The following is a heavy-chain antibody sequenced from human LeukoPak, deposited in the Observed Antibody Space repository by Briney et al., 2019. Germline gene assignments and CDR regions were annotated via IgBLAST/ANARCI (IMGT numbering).Heavy chain of an antibody. J-gene: IGHJ5*02. V-gene: IGHV4-31*03. CDR1: GGSISSGNYF. Sequence: PSETLSLTCTVSGGSISSGNYFWNWIRQHPGKGLEWIGYIYYRGNTKYNPSLESRLIISVDTSKNEFSLKLSSVTAADTAVYYCVGNDCINGVCFNHFDPWGQGTLVTVSS. CDR3: VGNDCINGVCFNHFDP. CDR2: IYYRGNT. D-gene: IGHD2-8*01.